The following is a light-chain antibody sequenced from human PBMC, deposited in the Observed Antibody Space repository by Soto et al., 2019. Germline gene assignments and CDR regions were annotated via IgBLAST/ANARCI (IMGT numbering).Light chain of an antibody. CDR2: DVS. CDR3: SSYTGSTTLHYV. Sequence: QSVLTQPASMSGSPGQSITISCTGTSSDVGGYNYVSWYQQHPGKAPKLLIYDVSNRPSGAYNRFSGSKSGNTASLTISGLQAEDEADYYCSSYTGSTTLHYVFGTGTKVTVL. V-gene: IGLV2-14*01. J-gene: IGLJ1*01. CDR1: SSDVGGYNY.